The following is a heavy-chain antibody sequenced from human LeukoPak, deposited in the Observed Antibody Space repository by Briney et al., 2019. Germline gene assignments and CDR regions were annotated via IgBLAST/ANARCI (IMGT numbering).Heavy chain of an antibody. V-gene: IGHV1-2*02. CDR2: INPNSGGT. D-gene: IGHD3-10*01. Sequence: ASVKVSCKASGYTFTGYYMHWVRQAPGQGLEWMGWINPNSGGTNYAQKFQGRVTMTRDTSISTAYMELSRLRSDDTAVYYCAKSTEYYGSGSYPVGYWGQGTLVTVSS. CDR1: GYTFTGYY. J-gene: IGHJ4*02. CDR3: AKSTEYYGSGSYPVGY.